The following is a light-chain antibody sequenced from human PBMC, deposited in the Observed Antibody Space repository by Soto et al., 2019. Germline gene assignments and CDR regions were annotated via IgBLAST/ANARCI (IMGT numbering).Light chain of an antibody. CDR2: EVS. J-gene: IGLJ1*01. V-gene: IGLV2-14*01. CDR3: SSYTSSSTYV. CDR1: VSDVGGYTH. Sequence: QSVLTQPASVSGSPGQSITISCTGTVSDVGGYTHVSWYQQCPGRVPKLMIYEVSYRPSGVSNRFSGSKSGNTASLTISGLQAEDEADYYCSSYTSSSTYVFGTGTKVTVL.